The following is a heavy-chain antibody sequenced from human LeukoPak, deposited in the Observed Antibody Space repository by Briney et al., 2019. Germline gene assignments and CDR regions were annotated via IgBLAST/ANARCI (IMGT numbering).Heavy chain of an antibody. Sequence: PGGSLRLSCAASGFTFSNTWMSWVRQAPGKGLEWVGRIKSNTDGGTTNYAEPVKNRFFISRDDSKNTLYLQVSLLKIEDTAVYYCTTRLLRLGESLTDFDYWGRGTLVTVSS. CDR1: GFTFSNTW. J-gene: IGHJ4*02. CDR3: TTRLLRLGESLTDFDY. CDR2: IKSNTDGGTT. V-gene: IGHV3-15*01. D-gene: IGHD3-10*01.